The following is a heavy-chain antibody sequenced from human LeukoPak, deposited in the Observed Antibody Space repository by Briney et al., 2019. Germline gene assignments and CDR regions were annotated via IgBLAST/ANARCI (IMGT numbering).Heavy chain of an antibody. J-gene: IGHJ4*02. CDR1: GFPFSTYA. D-gene: IGHD3-22*01. Sequence: GGSLNLPVEASGFPFSTYAMSGFRQPPGKGREGSPFITTSGATTSYADSVKGRFTISRDNPRNTLYMQMNSLRDEDTALYYCAIMHGYYDGSGYWVQWGQGTLVTVSS. CDR2: ITTSGATT. CDR3: AIMHGYYDGSGYWVQ. V-gene: IGHV3-23*01.